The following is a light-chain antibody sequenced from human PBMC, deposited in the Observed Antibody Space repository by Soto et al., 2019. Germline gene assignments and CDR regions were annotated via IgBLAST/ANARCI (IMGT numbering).Light chain of an antibody. J-gene: IGKJ2*01. Sequence: ESVLTQSPGTLSLSPGERATLSCRASQSVSSTYLAWYQQKPGQAPRLLIYGASNRATGIPDRFSGSGSGTDFTLTISRLEPEAFAVYYCQQFANSLYTFGQGTKLEI. CDR2: GAS. CDR1: QSVSSTY. V-gene: IGKV3-20*01. CDR3: QQFANSLYT.